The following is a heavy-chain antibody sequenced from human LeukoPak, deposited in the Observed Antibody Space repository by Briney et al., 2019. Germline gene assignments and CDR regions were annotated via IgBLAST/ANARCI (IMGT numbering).Heavy chain of an antibody. CDR2: ISAYNGNT. J-gene: IGHJ4*02. CDR1: GYTFTSYY. V-gene: IGHV1-18*04. D-gene: IGHD1-20*01. Sequence: GASVKVSCKASGYTFTSYYMHWVRQAPGQGLEWMGWISAYNGNTNYAQKLQGRVTMTTDTSTSTAYMELRSLRSDDTAVYYCASLYNWKGPDYWGQGTLVTVSS. CDR3: ASLYNWKGPDY.